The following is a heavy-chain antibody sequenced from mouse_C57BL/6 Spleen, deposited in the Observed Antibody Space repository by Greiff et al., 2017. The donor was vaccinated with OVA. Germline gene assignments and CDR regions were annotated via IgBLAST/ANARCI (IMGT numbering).Heavy chain of an antibody. J-gene: IGHJ2*01. D-gene: IGHD2-2*01. Sequence: DVKLVESGGGLVKPGGSLKLSCAASGFTFSSYAMSWVRQTPEKRLEWVATISDGGSYTYYPDNVKGRFTISRDNAKNNLYLQMSHLKSEDTAMYYCAIGGLRRDFDYWGQGTTLTVSS. V-gene: IGHV5-4*03. CDR2: ISDGGSYT. CDR1: GFTFSSYA. CDR3: AIGGLRRDFDY.